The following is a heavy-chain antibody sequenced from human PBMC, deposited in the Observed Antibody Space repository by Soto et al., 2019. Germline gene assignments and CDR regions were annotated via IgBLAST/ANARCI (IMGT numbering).Heavy chain of an antibody. D-gene: IGHD2-15*01. CDR3: ARDKGDCSGGSCYQIFDY. Sequence: PSETLSLTCAVYGGSFSGYYWSWIRQPPGKGLEWIGEINHSGSTNYNPSLKSRVTISVDTSKNQFSLKLSSVTTADTAVYYCARDKGDCSGGSCYQIFDYWGQGTLVSVSS. V-gene: IGHV4-34*01. CDR2: INHSGST. CDR1: GGSFSGYY. J-gene: IGHJ4*02.